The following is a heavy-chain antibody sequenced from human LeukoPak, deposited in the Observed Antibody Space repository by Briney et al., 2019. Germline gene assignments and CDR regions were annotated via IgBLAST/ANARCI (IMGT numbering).Heavy chain of an antibody. CDR3: TTTIFIVVVTATSEDAFDI. CDR2: ISGSGGST. D-gene: IGHD2-21*02. V-gene: IGHV3-23*01. J-gene: IGHJ3*02. CDR1: GFTFSSYA. Sequence: SGGSLRLSCAASGFTFSSYAMTWVRQAPGKGLEWVSAISGSGGSTYYADSVKGRFTISRDDSKNTLYLQMNSLKTEDTAVYYCTTTIFIVVVTATSEDAFDIWGQGTMVTVSS.